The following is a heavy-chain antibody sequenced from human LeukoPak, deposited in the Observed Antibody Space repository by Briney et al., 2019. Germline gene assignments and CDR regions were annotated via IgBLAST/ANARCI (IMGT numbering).Heavy chain of an antibody. CDR3: ARLLYYYDSSIYQRYFDY. D-gene: IGHD3-22*01. Sequence: GGSLRLSCAASGFTVSSNYMNWVRQAPGKGLEWVSIIYSGGNTHYADSVKGRFTISRDNSQNTLYLQMNSLRPVDTAVYYCARLLYYYDSSIYQRYFDYWGQGTLVTVSS. J-gene: IGHJ4*02. CDR2: IYSGGNT. V-gene: IGHV3-53*01. CDR1: GFTVSSNY.